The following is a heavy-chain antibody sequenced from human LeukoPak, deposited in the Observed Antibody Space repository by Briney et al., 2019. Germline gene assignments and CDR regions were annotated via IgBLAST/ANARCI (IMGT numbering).Heavy chain of an antibody. V-gene: IGHV4-39*02. D-gene: IGHD6-13*01. Sequence: TSETLSLTCTVSGGSISSSSYYWGWIRQPPGKGLEWIGSIYYSGSTYYNPSLKSRVTISVDTSKNQFSLKLSSVTAADTAVYYCARDYHSSWYYYNILPQVGKNWFDPWGQGTLVTVSS. CDR1: GGSISSSSYY. CDR3: ARDYHSSWYYYNILPQVGKNWFDP. J-gene: IGHJ5*02. CDR2: IYYSGST.